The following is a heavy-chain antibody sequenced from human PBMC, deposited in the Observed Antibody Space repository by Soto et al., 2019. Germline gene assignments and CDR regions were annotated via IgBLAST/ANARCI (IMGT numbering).Heavy chain of an antibody. Sequence: PGGSLRLSCAASGFTFSSYAMHWVRQAPGKGLEWVAVISYDGSNKYYADSVKGRFTISRDNSKNTLYLQMNSLRAEDTAVYYCARDGGMTTVTTSHYYGMDVWGQGTTVTVSS. V-gene: IGHV3-30-3*01. D-gene: IGHD4-4*01. CDR2: ISYDGSNK. CDR3: ARDGGMTTVTTSHYYGMDV. J-gene: IGHJ6*02. CDR1: GFTFSSYA.